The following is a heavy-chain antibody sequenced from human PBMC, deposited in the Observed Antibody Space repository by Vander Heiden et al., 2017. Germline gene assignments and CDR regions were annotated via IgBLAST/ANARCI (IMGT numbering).Heavy chain of an antibody. J-gene: IGHJ4*02. V-gene: IGHV3-23*01. CDR3: AFEESYYPYYFDY. Sequence: EVQLLESGGGLVQPGGSLRLHGAASGLPFSSYAMSWVRQAPGKVLEWVSAIRGSGGSTYYADSVKGRFTISRDNSKNTLYLQMNSLRAEDTAVYYCAFEESYYPYYFDYWGQGTLVTVSS. D-gene: IGHD1-26*01. CDR2: IRGSGGST. CDR1: GLPFSSYA.